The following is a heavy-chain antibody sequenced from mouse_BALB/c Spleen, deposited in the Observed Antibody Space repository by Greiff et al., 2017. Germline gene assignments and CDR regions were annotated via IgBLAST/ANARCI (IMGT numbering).Heavy chain of an antibody. CDR1: GFSLTSYG. D-gene: IGHD1-2*01. J-gene: IGHJ4*01. CDR2: IWAGGST. CDR3: ARVLRLYYAMDY. Sequence: QLQLKESGPGLVAPSQSLSITCTVSGFSLTSYGVHWVRQPPGKGLEWLGVIWAGGSTNYNSALMSRLSISKDNSKSQVFLKMNSLQTDDTAMYYCARVLRLYYAMDYWGQGTSVTVSS. V-gene: IGHV2-9*02.